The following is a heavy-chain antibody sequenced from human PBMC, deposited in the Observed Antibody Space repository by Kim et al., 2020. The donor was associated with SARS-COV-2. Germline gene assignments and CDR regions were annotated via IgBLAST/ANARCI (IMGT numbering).Heavy chain of an antibody. CDR1: GGSISSSNW. J-gene: IGHJ4*02. V-gene: IGHV4-4*02. Sequence: SETLSLTCAVSGGSISSSNWWSWVRQPPGKGLEWIGEIYHSGSTNYNPSLKSRVTISVDKSKNQFSLKLSSVTAADTAVYYCARVVTYYYDSSVYYFDYWGQGTLVPVSS. D-gene: IGHD3-22*01. CDR2: IYHSGST. CDR3: ARVVTYYYDSSVYYFDY.